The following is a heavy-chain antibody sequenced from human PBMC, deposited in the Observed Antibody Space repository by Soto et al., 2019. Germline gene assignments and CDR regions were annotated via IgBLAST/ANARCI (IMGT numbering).Heavy chain of an antibody. V-gene: IGHV1-69*13. Sequence: SVKVSCKASGCTFSSYAISCVRQAPGQGLEWMGGIIPIFGTANYAQKFQGRVTITADESTSTAYMELSSLRSEDTAVYYCARAGIQLSYFDYWGQGTLVTVSS. CDR2: IIPIFGTA. CDR1: GCTFSSYA. D-gene: IGHD5-18*01. J-gene: IGHJ4*02. CDR3: ARAGIQLSYFDY.